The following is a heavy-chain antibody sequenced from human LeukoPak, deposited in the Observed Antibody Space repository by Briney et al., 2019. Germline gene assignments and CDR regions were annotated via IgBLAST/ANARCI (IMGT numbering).Heavy chain of an antibody. D-gene: IGHD7-27*01. CDR1: GYTFTSYY. V-gene: IGHV1-46*01. Sequence: ASVKVSCKAAGYTFTSYYMHWWLQAPGRGLEGMGIINHSGGSTSYAQKFQGRVTMTRDMSTSTVYMELSSLRSEDTAVYYCARDLRKLGTLAYYYYYMDVWGKGTTVTVSS. J-gene: IGHJ6*03. CDR2: INHSGGST. CDR3: ARDLRKLGTLAYYYYYMDV.